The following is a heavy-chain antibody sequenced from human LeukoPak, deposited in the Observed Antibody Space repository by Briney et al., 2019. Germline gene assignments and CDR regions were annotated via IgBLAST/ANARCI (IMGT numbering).Heavy chain of an antibody. CDR2: IILIFGTA. CDR1: GGTFSSCA. Sequence: SVKVSCKASGGTFSSCAISWVRQAPGQGLEWMGGIILIFGTANYAQNFQGRVTITADESTSTAYMELSSLRSEDTAVYYCARARCSSTICYSQYYGMDVWGKGTTVTVSS. D-gene: IGHD2-2*01. V-gene: IGHV1-69*13. CDR3: ARARCSSTICYSQYYGMDV. J-gene: IGHJ6*04.